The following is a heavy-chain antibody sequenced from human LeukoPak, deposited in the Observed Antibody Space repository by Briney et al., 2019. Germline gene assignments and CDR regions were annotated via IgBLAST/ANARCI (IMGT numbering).Heavy chain of an antibody. V-gene: IGHV1-18*01. CDR1: GHTFTIYG. CDR2: LSAYNGNT. D-gene: IGHD2-2*01. CDR3: ARVEAPAANIVVVPEGDYYYGMDV. Sequence: ASVKFSCPASGHTFTIYGISWARHAPGQGRDWMGWLSAYNGNTNYAQKLQGRVTMTTDTSTSTAYMELRSLRSDDTAVYYCARVEAPAANIVVVPEGDYYYGMDVWGRGTTVTVSS. J-gene: IGHJ6*02.